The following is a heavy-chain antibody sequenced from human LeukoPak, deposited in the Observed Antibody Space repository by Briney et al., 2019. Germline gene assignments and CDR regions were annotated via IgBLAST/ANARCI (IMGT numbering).Heavy chain of an antibody. V-gene: IGHV7-4-1*02. CDR1: GYTFSSYT. Sequence: ASVKVSCKTSGYTFSSYTITWVRQAPGQGLQWMGWINTNTGNPTYAQGFTGRFVFSLDTSVSTAYLQISSLKAEDTAVYYCASQSSSRIYYYYYMDVWGKGTTVTVSS. CDR3: ASQSSSRIYYYYYMDV. J-gene: IGHJ6*03. D-gene: IGHD6-6*01. CDR2: INTNTGNP.